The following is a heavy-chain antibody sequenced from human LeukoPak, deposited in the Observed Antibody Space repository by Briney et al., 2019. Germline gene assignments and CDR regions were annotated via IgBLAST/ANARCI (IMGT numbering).Heavy chain of an antibody. D-gene: IGHD1-26*01. CDR2: IYYSGST. CDR1: GGSISSSSYY. J-gene: IGHJ4*02. V-gene: IGHV4-39*07. CDR3: ARVIGREEFDY. Sequence: ETSETLSLTCTVSGGSISSSSYYWGWIRQPPGKGLEWIGSIYYSGSTYYNPSLKSRVTISVDTSKNQFSLKLSSVTAADTAVYYCARVIGREEFDYWGQGTLVTVSS.